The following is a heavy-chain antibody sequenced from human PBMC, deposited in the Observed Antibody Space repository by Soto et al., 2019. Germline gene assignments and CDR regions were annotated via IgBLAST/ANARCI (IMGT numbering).Heavy chain of an antibody. CDR3: ARVSIVPLQFDY. D-gene: IGHD2-2*01. CDR1: GFTFSTYA. Sequence: GVLRLSCAASGFTFSTYAMSWVRQAPGKGLEWVSAISDSGGRTYYADSVQGRFTISRDNSKNTPFLQMSSLRAEDTAVYYCARVSIVPLQFDYWGQGTLVTVSS. J-gene: IGHJ4*02. V-gene: IGHV3-23*01. CDR2: ISDSGGRT.